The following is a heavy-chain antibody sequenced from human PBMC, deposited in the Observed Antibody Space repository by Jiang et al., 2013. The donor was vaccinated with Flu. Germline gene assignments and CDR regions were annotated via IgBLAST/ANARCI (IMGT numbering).Heavy chain of an antibody. Sequence: KPTQTLTLTYTFSGFSLSTSGMCVSWIRQPPGKALEWLARIDWDDDEYYSTSLKTRLTISKDTSKNQVVLKMTNMDPLDTGTYYCARIRRGSYYAEYFDSWGQGTLVTVSA. CDR1: GFSLSTSGMC. CDR2: IDWDDDE. V-gene: IGHV2-70*11. J-gene: IGHJ4*02. CDR3: ARIRRGSYYAEYFDS. D-gene: IGHD1-26*01.